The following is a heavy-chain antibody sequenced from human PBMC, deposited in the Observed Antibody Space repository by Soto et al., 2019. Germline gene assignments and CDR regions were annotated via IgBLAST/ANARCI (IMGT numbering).Heavy chain of an antibody. V-gene: IGHV4-30-2*01. CDR1: GGSISSGGYS. CDR3: ARGGRRDFDY. J-gene: IGHJ4*02. D-gene: IGHD3-10*01. CDR2: IYHSGST. Sequence: SETLSLTCAVSGGSISSGGYSWSWIRQPPGKGLEWIGYIYHSGSTYYNPSLKSRVTISVDRSKNQFSLKLSSVTAADAAVYYCARGGRRDFDYWGQGTLVTVSS.